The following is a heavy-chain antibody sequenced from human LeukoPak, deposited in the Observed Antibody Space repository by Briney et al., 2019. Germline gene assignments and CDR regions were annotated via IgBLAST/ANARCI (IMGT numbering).Heavy chain of an antibody. J-gene: IGHJ4*02. Sequence: PSGTLTLTCGVSGGTITNNTYWTWVRQPPGKGLEWTGEGDLRGSTNYNPSLKGRVAISLDTSENHVSLQLTSLTAADTAVYYCASEGGPYLSLDYSGQGTLVTVSS. V-gene: IGHV4-4*02. CDR3: ASEGGPYLSLDY. CDR1: GGTITNNTY. CDR2: GDLRGST.